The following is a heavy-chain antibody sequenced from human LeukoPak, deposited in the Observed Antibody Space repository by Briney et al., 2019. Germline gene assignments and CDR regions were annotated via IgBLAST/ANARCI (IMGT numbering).Heavy chain of an antibody. CDR2: ISTYTGDT. D-gene: IGHD3-10*01. Sequence: ASVKVSCKASGYILTSYGINWVRQAPGQGLEWMGWISTYTGDTVYAQKFQGRVTMTTDTSTSTAYMDLRSLRSDDTAVYFCARGGYGSGNYYVTDYWGQGTRVTVSS. V-gene: IGHV1-18*01. J-gene: IGHJ4*02. CDR3: ARGGYGSGNYYVTDY. CDR1: GYILTSYG.